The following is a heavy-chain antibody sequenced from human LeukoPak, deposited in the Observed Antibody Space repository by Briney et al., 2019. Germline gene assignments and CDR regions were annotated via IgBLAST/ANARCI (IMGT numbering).Heavy chain of an antibody. J-gene: IGHJ4*02. CDR1: GGSISSYY. D-gene: IGHD6-13*01. V-gene: IGHV4-59*01. Sequence: PSETLSLTCTVSGGSISSYYWSWIRQPPGKGLEWIGYIYYSGSTNYNASLKSRVTISVDTSKNQFSLKLSSVTAADTAVYYCARDIAAAGTLDYWGQGTLVTVSS. CDR2: IYYSGST. CDR3: ARDIAAAGTLDY.